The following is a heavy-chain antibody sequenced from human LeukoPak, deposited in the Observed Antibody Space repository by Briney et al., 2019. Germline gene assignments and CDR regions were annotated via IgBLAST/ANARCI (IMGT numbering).Heavy chain of an antibody. CDR1: GYTFTDYF. J-gene: IGHJ4*02. V-gene: IGHV1-2*02. Sequence: ASVKVSCKASGYTFTDYFMHWVRQAPGQGLEWMGWINPNSGGTNFAQKFQGRVTMTRDTSISTAYMELSRLRSDDTAVYYCARDLGSYFDYWGQGTLVTVSS. D-gene: IGHD7-27*01. CDR3: ARDLGSYFDY. CDR2: INPNSGGT.